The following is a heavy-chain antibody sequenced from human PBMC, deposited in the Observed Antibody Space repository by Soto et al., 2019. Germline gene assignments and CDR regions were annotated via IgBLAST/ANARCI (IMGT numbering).Heavy chain of an antibody. V-gene: IGHV1-69*02. Sequence: SSVKLSCKASGGTFSSYRISWVRQAPGQGLEWMGRIIPILGIANYAQKFQGRVTITADKSTSTAYMELSSLRSEDTAVYYCARITPLTCWGQGTLVTVSS. CDR1: GGTFSSYR. D-gene: IGHD3-10*01. J-gene: IGHJ4*02. CDR2: IIPILGIA. CDR3: ARITPLTC.